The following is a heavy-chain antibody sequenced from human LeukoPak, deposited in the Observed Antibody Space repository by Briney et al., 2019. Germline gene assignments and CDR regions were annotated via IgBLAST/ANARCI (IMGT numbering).Heavy chain of an antibody. Sequence: ASVMVSCKASGYTFTSYDINWVRQATGQGLEWMGWMNSNSGNTGYAQKFQCRVTMTTNTSISTAYMELSSLRSEDTAVSYCARGLPTVPLLLWSGELVDYWGQGTLVTVSS. CDR1: GYTFTSYD. D-gene: IGHD3-10*01. CDR3: ARGLPTVPLLLWSGELVDY. V-gene: IGHV1-8*01. CDR2: MNSNSGNT. J-gene: IGHJ4*02.